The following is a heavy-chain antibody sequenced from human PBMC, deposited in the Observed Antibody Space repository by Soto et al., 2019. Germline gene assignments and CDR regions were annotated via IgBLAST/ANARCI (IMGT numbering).Heavy chain of an antibody. V-gene: IGHV1-69*05. CDR1: GGTFSTYA. Sequence: QVQLVQSGAEVKKPESSVKVSCKAPGGTFSTYAISWVRQAPGQGLEWMGGIIPMFGTANYAQRFQDRVKITTDESTHTVYMELRSLRSEDTAVYFCASGIQLWLRRINNGYSGWGQGTLVTVSS. D-gene: IGHD5-18*01. J-gene: IGHJ4*02. CDR2: IIPMFGTA. CDR3: ASGIQLWLRRINNGYSG.